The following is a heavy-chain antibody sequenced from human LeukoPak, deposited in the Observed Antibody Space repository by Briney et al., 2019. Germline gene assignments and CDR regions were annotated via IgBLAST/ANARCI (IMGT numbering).Heavy chain of an antibody. CDR3: AGQSGNTWFPTLQY. CDR2: IYYSGST. J-gene: IGHJ1*01. CDR1: GGSISSYY. Sequence: KPSETLSLTCTVSGGSISSYYWSWIRQPPGKGLEWIGYIYYSGSTSYNPSLKSRVTISVDTSTNQFSLGLTSVTAADTALYYCAGQSGNTWFPTLQYWGQGSLVTVSS. D-gene: IGHD6-13*01. V-gene: IGHV4-59*12.